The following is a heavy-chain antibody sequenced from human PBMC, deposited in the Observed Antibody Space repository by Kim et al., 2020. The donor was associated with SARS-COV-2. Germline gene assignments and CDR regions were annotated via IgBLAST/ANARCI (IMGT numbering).Heavy chain of an antibody. J-gene: IGHJ4*02. CDR3: AKDVTGGAYYFDY. Sequence: YASSVQGRFTISRDNSKNTLYLQMNSLRAEDTAVYYCAKDVTGGAYYFDYWGQGTLVTVSS. V-gene: IGHV3-30*02. D-gene: IGHD1-20*01.